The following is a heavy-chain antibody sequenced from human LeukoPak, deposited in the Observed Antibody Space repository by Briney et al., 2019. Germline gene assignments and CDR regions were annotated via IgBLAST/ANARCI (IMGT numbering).Heavy chain of an antibody. V-gene: IGHV4-39*01. CDR1: GGSISSNSFY. D-gene: IGHD6-6*01. CDR3: TIRHIAARPFDY. Sequence: PSETLSLTCTVSGGSISSNSFYWGWIRQPPGKGLEWIGSIYYSGSTYYNPSLKSRVTISVDTSKNQFSLKLSSVTAADTAVYYCTIRHIAARPFDYWGQGTLVTVSS. CDR2: IYYSGST. J-gene: IGHJ4*02.